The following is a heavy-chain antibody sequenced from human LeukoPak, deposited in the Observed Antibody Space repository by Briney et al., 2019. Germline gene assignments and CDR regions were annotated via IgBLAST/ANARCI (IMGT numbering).Heavy chain of an antibody. Sequence: PGGSLRLSCAASVFTFRNYDIHWVRQAPGKGLEWVAVISYDGNNKYYGDSVKGRFTISRNNSKNTLYLQMNSLRTEDTAVYYCAKDRGRPNYYYVDVWGKGTTVTVSS. J-gene: IGHJ6*03. CDR3: AKDRGRPNYYYVDV. D-gene: IGHD3-16*01. CDR2: ISYDGNNK. CDR1: VFTFRNYD. V-gene: IGHV3-30*18.